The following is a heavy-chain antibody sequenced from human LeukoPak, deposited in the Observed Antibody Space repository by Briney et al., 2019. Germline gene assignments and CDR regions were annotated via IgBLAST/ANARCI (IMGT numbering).Heavy chain of an antibody. CDR3: ARAGCSGATCYPLDP. V-gene: IGHV3-48*04. J-gene: IGHJ5*02. CDR1: GFTFSSHG. Sequence: PGGALRLSCAASGFTFSSHGMNWVRQAPTKGLEWVSYISSNSRTIYYADSVKGRFTISRDNAKNSLYLQVNSLRADDTAVYYCARAGCSGATCYPLDPWGQGTLVTVSS. CDR2: ISSNSRTI. D-gene: IGHD2-15*01.